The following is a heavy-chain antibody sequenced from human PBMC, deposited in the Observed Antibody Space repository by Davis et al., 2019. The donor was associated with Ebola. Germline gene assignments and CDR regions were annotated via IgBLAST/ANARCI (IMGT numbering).Heavy chain of an antibody. V-gene: IGHV5-51*01. J-gene: IGHJ4*02. Sequence: GESLKISCQTSGYTFTSYWIGWVRQMPGKGPEWMGIIHPDDSDTRYSPSFQGQVTISVDKSISTAYLQWSSLRASDTAIYFCASSVAVVPKYYFDYWGQGTLVTVSS. CDR3: ASSVAVVPKYYFDY. CDR2: IHPDDSDT. D-gene: IGHD6-6*01. CDR1: GYTFTSYW.